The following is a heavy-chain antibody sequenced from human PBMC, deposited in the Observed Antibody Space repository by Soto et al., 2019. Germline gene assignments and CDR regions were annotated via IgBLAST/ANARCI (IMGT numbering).Heavy chain of an antibody. V-gene: IGHV1-69*04. CDR3: ARDWRVAGTFDY. Sequence: SVKVSCKASGGTFSSYTISWVRQAPGQGLEWMGRIIPILGIANYAQKFQGRVTITADKSTSTAYMELSSLRSEDTAVYYCARDWRVAGTFDYWGQGTLVTVSS. D-gene: IGHD6-19*01. CDR2: IIPILGIA. CDR1: GGTFSSYT. J-gene: IGHJ4*02.